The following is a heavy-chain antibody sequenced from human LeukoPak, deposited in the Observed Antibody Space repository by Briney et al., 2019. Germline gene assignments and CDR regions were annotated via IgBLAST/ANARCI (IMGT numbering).Heavy chain of an antibody. D-gene: IGHD3-3*01. CDR2: VYISGST. CDR3: ARKIRHYDFWSGYYFPYYFDY. CDR1: GGSINSYY. V-gene: IGHV4-4*07. J-gene: IGHJ4*02. Sequence: SETLSLTCTVSGGSINSYYWSWIRQPAGKGLEWIGRVYISGSTNYNPSLRSRVIMSVDTSKNQFSLKLSPVTAADTAVYYCARKIRHYDFWSGYYFPYYFDYWGQGTLVTVSS.